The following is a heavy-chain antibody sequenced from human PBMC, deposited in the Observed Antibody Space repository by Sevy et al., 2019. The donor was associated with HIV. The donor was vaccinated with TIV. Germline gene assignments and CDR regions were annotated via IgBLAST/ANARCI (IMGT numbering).Heavy chain of an antibody. Sequence: KQSQTLSLTCAISGDSVSSNSAAWNWIRQSPSRGLEWLGRTYYRSKWYNDYAVSVKSRITINPDTSKNQFSLQLNSVTPEDTAVYYCAREDIQLVLRGGFDYWGQGTLVTVSS. J-gene: IGHJ4*02. CDR3: AREDIQLVLRGGFDY. CDR1: GDSVSSNSAA. V-gene: IGHV6-1*01. D-gene: IGHD6-6*01. CDR2: TYYRSKWYN.